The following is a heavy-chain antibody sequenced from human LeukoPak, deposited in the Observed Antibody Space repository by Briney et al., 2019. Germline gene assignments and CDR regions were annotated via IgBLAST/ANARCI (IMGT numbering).Heavy chain of an antibody. CDR1: GYTFTTYD. Sequence: ASVKVSCKASGYTFTTYDINWVRQATGQGLEWMGWMNPNSGNTGYAQKFQGRVTMTRNTSISTTFMELSGLRSEDTAVYFCARRNTAMVAGLDYWGQGSLVTVSS. J-gene: IGHJ4*02. CDR3: ARRNTAMVAGLDY. V-gene: IGHV1-8*01. CDR2: MNPNSGNT. D-gene: IGHD5-18*01.